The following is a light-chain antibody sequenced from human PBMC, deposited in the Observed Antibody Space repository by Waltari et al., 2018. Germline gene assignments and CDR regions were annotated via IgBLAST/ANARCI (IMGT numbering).Light chain of an antibody. Sequence: SYVLTQPPSVSVAPGQTARISCDGNNIGSKNGHWYQQKPGQAPVRVVYEDGGRPSGIPWRFSGSNSGNTATLTISRVDAGDEADYYCQVWDSGSDHYVFGTVTKVTVL. CDR3: QVWDSGSDHYV. CDR1: NIGSKN. V-gene: IGLV3-21*02. J-gene: IGLJ1*01. CDR2: EDG.